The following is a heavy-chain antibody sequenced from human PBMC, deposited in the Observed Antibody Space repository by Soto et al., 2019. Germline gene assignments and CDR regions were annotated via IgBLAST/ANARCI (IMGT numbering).Heavy chain of an antibody. Sequence: ASVKVSCKASGYTFTSYYMHWVRQAPGQGLEWMGIINPSGGSTNYAQKYQGRDTITADESTSTAYMELSSLRSEDTAFYYCAREVFVLFPTTVNSDYYYYPMDVWGQGTKVTVS. D-gene: IGHD3-16*01. CDR3: AREVFVLFPTTVNSDYYYYPMDV. J-gene: IGHJ6*02. V-gene: IGHV1-46*01. CDR2: INPSGGST. CDR1: GYTFTSYY.